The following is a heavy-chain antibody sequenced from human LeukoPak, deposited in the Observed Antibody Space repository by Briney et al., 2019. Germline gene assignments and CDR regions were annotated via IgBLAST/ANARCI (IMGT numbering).Heavy chain of an antibody. V-gene: IGHV1-2*02. D-gene: IGHD3-22*01. CDR1: GYTFIDSY. CDR3: ARVTGYYYENTGYYHHAFDI. Sequence: GASVKVSCKSSGYTFIDSYIHWVRQAPGQGLGWMGWIKPNGGGTQYAQKFQDRVTMTRDTSVSSTYMELSGLRSDDTAVYYCARVTGYYYENTGYYHHAFDIWGQGTMVTVSS. J-gene: IGHJ3*02. CDR2: IKPNGGGT.